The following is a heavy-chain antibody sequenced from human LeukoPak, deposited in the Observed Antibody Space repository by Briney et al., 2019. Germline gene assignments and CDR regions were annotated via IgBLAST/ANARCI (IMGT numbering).Heavy chain of an antibody. Sequence: PSETLSLTCAVYGGSFSGYYWSWIRQPPGKGLEWIGEINHSGSTNYNPSLKSRVTISVDTSKNQFSLKLSSVTAADTAVYYCARVKYYYGSGSYYNRSPRPDWFDPWGQGTLVTVSS. CDR1: GGSFSGYY. CDR2: INHSGST. D-gene: IGHD3-10*01. CDR3: ARVKYYYGSGSYYNRSPRPDWFDP. V-gene: IGHV4-34*01. J-gene: IGHJ5*02.